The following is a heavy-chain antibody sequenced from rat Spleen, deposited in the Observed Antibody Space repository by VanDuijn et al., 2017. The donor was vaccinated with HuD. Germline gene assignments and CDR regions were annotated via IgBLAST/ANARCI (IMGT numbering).Heavy chain of an antibody. V-gene: IGHV5-29*01. D-gene: IGHD1-11*01. J-gene: IGHJ3*01. CDR2: IAFDGIGT. CDR3: ERLGTEAIGNWFSY. CDR1: GFTFSTFP. Sequence: EVQLVESGGGLVQPGRSLKLSCAASGFTFSTFPMAWVRQAPTKGLEWVASIAFDGIGTYYRDSVKGRFTISRDNAKSTLYLQMDSLRAEDTATYYCERLGTEAIGNWFSYWGQGTLVTVSS.